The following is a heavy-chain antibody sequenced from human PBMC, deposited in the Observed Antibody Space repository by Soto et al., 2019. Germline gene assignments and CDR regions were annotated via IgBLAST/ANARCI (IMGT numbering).Heavy chain of an antibody. J-gene: IGHJ6*02. CDR3: ARGKAVAVAGFHYYGMDV. V-gene: IGHV1-69*13. CDR1: GGTFSSYA. CDR2: IIPIFGTA. Sequence: ASVKVSCKASGGTFSSYAISWVRQAPGQGLEWMGGIIPIFGTANYAQKFQGSVTITADESTSTAYMELSSLRSEDTAVYYCARGKAVAVAGFHYYGMDVWGQGTTVTVSS. D-gene: IGHD6-19*01.